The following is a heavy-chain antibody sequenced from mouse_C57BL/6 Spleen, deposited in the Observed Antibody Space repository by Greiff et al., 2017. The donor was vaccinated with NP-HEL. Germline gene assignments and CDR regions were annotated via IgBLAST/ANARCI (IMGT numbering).Heavy chain of an antibody. CDR1: GYTFTDYE. CDR2: IDPETGGT. CDR3: TRDGNFVYVAMDF. Sequence: QVQLQQSGAELVRPGASVTLSCKASGYTFTDYEMHWVKQTPVHGLEWIGAIDPETGGTAYNQKFKGKAILTADKSSSTAYMELRCLTTEDSVVYYRTRDGNFVYVAMDFWRLRTSVPVSS. J-gene: IGHJ4*01. V-gene: IGHV1-15*01. D-gene: IGHD2-12*01.